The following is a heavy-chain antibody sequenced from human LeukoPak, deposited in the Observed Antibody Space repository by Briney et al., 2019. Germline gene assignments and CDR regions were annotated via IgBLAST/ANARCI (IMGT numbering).Heavy chain of an antibody. J-gene: IGHJ1*01. V-gene: IGHV3-7*03. CDR2: IKRDGSEK. CDR1: GFTFSNYW. CDR3: AQDAEEKGYGRPVEYFQH. D-gene: IGHD3-10*01. Sequence: PGGSLRLSCAASGFTFSNYWMSLVRQAPGKGVEGVANIKRDGSEKNYVDSVKGRFTISRDNAKNSLYLQVNSLRAEDTAVYYCAQDAEEKGYGRPVEYFQHWGQGTLVTVSS.